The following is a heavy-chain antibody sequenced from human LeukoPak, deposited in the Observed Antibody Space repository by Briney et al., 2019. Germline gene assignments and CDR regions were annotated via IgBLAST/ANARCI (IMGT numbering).Heavy chain of an antibody. CDR1: GFTFSSYA. D-gene: IGHD3-9*01. J-gene: IGHJ4*02. CDR3: ARGAPRKNYDILSSYFDY. CDR2: ISYDGSNK. Sequence: GSSLKLSCAASGFTFSSYAMHCVRQAPGKGLEWVAVISYDGSNKYYADSVKGRFTISRDNSKNTLYLQMNSLRAEDTAVYYCARGAPRKNYDILSSYFDYWGQGTLVTVSS. V-gene: IGHV3-30-3*01.